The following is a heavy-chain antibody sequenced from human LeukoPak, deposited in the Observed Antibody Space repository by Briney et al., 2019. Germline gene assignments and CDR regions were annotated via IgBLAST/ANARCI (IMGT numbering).Heavy chain of an antibody. V-gene: IGHV3-23*01. Sequence: GGSLRLSCAASGFTFSSYAMSWVRQAPGKGLEWVSAISGSGGSTYYADSVKGRFTISRDNSKNTLYLQMNSLRAEDTAVYYCAKDLGSTVIVVVITQDDAFDIWGQGTMVTVSS. CDR3: AKDLGSTVIVVVITQDDAFDI. J-gene: IGHJ3*02. CDR2: ISGSGGST. CDR1: GFTFSSYA. D-gene: IGHD3-22*01.